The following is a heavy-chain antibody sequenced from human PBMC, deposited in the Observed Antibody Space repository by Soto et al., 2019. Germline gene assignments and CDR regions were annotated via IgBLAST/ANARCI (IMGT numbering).Heavy chain of an antibody. Sequence: GGSLRLSCAGSGFTFSFYGMQWVRQAPGKGLEWVAVIAHDGSVQYYADSVKGRFTISRDNSKNMIYLQMNSLRSGDTAVYYCAKXXTXXAAXEYDYWDQGXXVTXXS. CDR3: AKXXTXXAAXEYDY. D-gene: IGHD6-13*01. CDR1: GFTFSFYG. V-gene: IGHV3-30*18. CDR2: IAHDGSVQ. J-gene: IGHJ4*02.